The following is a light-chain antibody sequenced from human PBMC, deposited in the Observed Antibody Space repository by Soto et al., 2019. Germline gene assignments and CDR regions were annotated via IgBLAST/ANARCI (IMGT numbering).Light chain of an antibody. J-gene: IGLJ3*02. CDR2: DVS. CDR1: RSDIGAYNY. CDR3: SSYTGSTTWV. V-gene: IGLV2-14*01. Sequence: QSALTQPASVSGSPGQSITISCTGTRSDIGAYNYVSWYQQHSGKAPKLIIYDVSNRPSGVSDRFSGSKSGSTASLTISGLQVEDEADYYCSSYTGSTTWVFGGGTKVTVL.